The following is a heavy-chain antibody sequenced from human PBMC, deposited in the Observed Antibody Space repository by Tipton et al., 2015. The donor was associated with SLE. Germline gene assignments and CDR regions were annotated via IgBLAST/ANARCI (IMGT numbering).Heavy chain of an antibody. Sequence: TLSLTCTVSGGSISSYYWSWIRQPPGKGLEWIGYIYYSGSTNYSPSLKSRVTISVDTSKNQFSLKLSSVTAADTAVYYCAREGYDFWSGFNGGYYYMDVWGKGTTVTVSS. V-gene: IGHV4-59*01. CDR1: GGSISSYY. CDR3: AREGYDFWSGFNGGYYYMDV. CDR2: IYYSGST. J-gene: IGHJ6*03. D-gene: IGHD3-3*01.